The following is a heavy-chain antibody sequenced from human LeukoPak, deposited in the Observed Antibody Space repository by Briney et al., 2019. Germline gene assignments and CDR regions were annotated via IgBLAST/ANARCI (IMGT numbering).Heavy chain of an antibody. J-gene: IGHJ5*02. D-gene: IGHD3-16*01. CDR2: INSNSDAK. CDR1: GYTFNGYY. CDR3: ARGRGGDNTGLDR. V-gene: IGHV1-2*02. Sequence: ASGKVSCKASGYTFNGYYMHWVRQAPGQGLGSVGWINSNSDAKNYALNFQGRVTMSRDISTNTAYMELNSLDSDDPAVYYCARGRGGDNTGLDRWGQGTMVSVS.